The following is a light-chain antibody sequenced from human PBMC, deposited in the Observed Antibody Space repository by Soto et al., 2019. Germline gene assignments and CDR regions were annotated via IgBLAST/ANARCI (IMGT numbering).Light chain of an antibody. Sequence: DIQMTQSPSTLSASVGDRVTITCRASQSINSWLAWYQQKPGKAPKLLIYKASTLESGVPSRFSGSASGTEFTLTIGSLQPDDFATYYCQQHNSYPLTFGGGTKVEIK. V-gene: IGKV1-5*03. CDR3: QQHNSYPLT. CDR2: KAS. J-gene: IGKJ4*01. CDR1: QSINSW.